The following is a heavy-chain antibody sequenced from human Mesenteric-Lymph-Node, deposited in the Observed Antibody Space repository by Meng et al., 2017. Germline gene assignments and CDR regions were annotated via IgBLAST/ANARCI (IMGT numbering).Heavy chain of an antibody. CDR1: GYTFTSYG. CDR2: ISAYNGNT. J-gene: IGHJ6*02. V-gene: IGHV1-18*01. Sequence: ASVKVSCKASGYTFTSYGISWVRQAPGQGLEWMGWISAYNGNTNYAQKLQGRVTMTTDTSTSTAYMELRSLRSDDTAVYYCARTDLLLWFGELLYYYYGMDVWGQGTTVTVSS. CDR3: ARTDLLLWFGELLYYYYGMDV. D-gene: IGHD3-10*01.